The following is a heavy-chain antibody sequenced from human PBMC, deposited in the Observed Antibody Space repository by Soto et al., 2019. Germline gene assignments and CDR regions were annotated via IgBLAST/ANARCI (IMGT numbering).Heavy chain of an antibody. D-gene: IGHD3-22*01. CDR1: GFSFSKFA. V-gene: IGHV3-23*01. Sequence: GASVKVSCAASGFSFSKFAVSWVRQAPGKGLEWVSAISGDGESTFYVDSVKGRFTISRDNSKNALFLQMNALRVEDTAVYYCASDWGDDSAFYDAFQVWGQGTMVTVSS. CDR2: ISGDGEST. CDR3: ASDWGDDSAFYDAFQV. J-gene: IGHJ3*01.